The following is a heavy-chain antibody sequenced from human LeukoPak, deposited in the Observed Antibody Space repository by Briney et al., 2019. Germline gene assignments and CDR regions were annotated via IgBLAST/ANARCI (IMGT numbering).Heavy chain of an antibody. CDR3: AKVKFGGNYYGSGSYFDY. D-gene: IGHD3-10*01. CDR2: ISYDGTNK. J-gene: IGHJ4*02. CDR1: GFTFSTFA. V-gene: IGHV3-30*04. Sequence: GGSLRLSCAASGFTFSTFAMHWVRQAPGKGLEWLALISYDGTNKYYADSVKGRFTISRDNSKNTLYLQMNNRRAEDTAVYYCAKVKFGGNYYGSGSYFDYWGQGTLVTVSS.